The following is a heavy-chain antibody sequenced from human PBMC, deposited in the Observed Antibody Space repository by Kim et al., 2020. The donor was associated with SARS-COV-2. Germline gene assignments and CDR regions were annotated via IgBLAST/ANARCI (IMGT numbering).Heavy chain of an antibody. CDR3: ARESSRGVVVAATLDY. J-gene: IGHJ4*02. Sequence: SVKGRFTISRDNSKNTLYLQMNSMRAEDTAVYYCARESSRGVVVAATLDYWGQGTLVTVSS. V-gene: IGHV3-30*01. D-gene: IGHD2-15*01.